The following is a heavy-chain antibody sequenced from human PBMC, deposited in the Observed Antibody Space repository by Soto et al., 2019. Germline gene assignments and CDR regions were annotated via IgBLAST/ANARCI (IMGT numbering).Heavy chain of an antibody. V-gene: IGHV5-51*01. J-gene: IGHJ6*02. Sequence: GESLKISCKGSGYSFTNYWIGWVRQMPGKGLEWMGIIYPGDSDTRFSPSFQGQVTISADKSISTAYLQWSNLKASDTATYYCARVHIVVVPAANRFNYYGMDVWGQGTTVTVSS. D-gene: IGHD2-2*01. CDR3: ARVHIVVVPAANRFNYYGMDV. CDR1: GYSFTNYW. CDR2: IYPGDSDT.